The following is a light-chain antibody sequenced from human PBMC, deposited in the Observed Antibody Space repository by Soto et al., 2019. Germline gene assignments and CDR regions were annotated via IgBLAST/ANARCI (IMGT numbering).Light chain of an antibody. Sequence: DIHMTQSPSTLSASVGDRVTITCRASQSISSWLAWYQQKPGKAPKLLIYKASSLQIGVPSRFSGSGSGTEFTLTISSLQPDDFATYYCQQCNSYWTFGQGPRWIS. CDR2: KAS. V-gene: IGKV1-5*03. CDR1: QSISSW. CDR3: QQCNSYWT. J-gene: IGKJ1*01.